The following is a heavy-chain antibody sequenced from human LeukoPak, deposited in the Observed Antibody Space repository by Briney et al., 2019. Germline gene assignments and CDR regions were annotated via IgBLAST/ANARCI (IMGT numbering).Heavy chain of an antibody. Sequence: PSETLSLTCTVSGGSISSGDYYWSWIRQPPGKGLEWIGYIYYSGSTNYNPSLKSRVTISVDTSKNQFSLKLSSVTAADTAVYYCAREGNLFGNFDWLLPFDYWGQGTLVTVSS. CDR1: GGSISSGDYY. CDR2: IYYSGST. D-gene: IGHD3-9*01. V-gene: IGHV4-61*08. J-gene: IGHJ4*02. CDR3: AREGNLFGNFDWLLPFDY.